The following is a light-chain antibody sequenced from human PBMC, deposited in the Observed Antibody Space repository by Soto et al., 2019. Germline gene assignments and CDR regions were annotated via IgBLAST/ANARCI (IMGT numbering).Light chain of an antibody. V-gene: IGLV1-51*01. CDR1: SSNIGKNL. J-gene: IGLJ2*01. CDR2: DNN. Sequence: QSVLTQPPSVSAAPGQRVTIACSGSSSNIGKNLVSWYQQVPGAAPQLLFYDNNKRPSVIPDRFSGYKSGTSTTLVITGLQTGDEAEYYCATWANSLRVVVFGGGTQLTVL. CDR3: ATWANSLRVVV.